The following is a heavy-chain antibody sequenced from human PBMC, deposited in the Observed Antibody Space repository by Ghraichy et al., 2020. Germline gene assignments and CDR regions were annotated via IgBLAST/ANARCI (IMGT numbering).Heavy chain of an antibody. V-gene: IGHV4-39*01. CDR2: IYYSGST. CDR3: ARPIGDFWSGYRAGTYGMDV. J-gene: IGHJ6*02. D-gene: IGHD3-3*01. CDR1: GGSISSSSYY. Sequence: SETLSLTCTVSGGSISSSSYYWGWIRQPPGKGLEWIGSIYYSGSTYYNPSLKSRVTISVDTSKNQFSLKLSSVTAADTAVYYCARPIGDFWSGYRAGTYGMDVWGQGTTVTVSS.